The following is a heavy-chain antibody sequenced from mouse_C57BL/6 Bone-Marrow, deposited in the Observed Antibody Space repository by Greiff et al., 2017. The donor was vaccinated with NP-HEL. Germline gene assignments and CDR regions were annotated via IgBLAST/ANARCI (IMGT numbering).Heavy chain of an antibody. CDR2: ILPGSGST. V-gene: IGHV1-9*01. Sequence: VKLMESGAELMKPGASVKLSCKATGYTFTGYWIEWVKQRPGHGLEWIGEILPGSGSTNYNEKFKGKAKFTADTSSNKAYMRLTFLPSEDSAIYYSALGYDRVSFAYWGQGTLVTVSA. J-gene: IGHJ3*01. CDR1: GYTFTGYW. CDR3: ALGYDRVSFAY. D-gene: IGHD2-2*01.